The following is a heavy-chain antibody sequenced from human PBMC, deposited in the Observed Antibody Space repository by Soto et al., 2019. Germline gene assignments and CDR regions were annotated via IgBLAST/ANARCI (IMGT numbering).Heavy chain of an antibody. Sequence: GESLKISCKGSGYSIANYWVGWVRQMPGKGLEWMGIIYPGDSDTRYSPSFQGQVTISADKSISTAYLQWSSLKASDTAIYYCARTAAAGKYYYGVDVWGQGTTVTVSS. CDR2: IYPGDSDT. D-gene: IGHD6-13*01. V-gene: IGHV5-51*01. CDR1: GYSIANYW. CDR3: ARTAAAGKYYYGVDV. J-gene: IGHJ6*02.